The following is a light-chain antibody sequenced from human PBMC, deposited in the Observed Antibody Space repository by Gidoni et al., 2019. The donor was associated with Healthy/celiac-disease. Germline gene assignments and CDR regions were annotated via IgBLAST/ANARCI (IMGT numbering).Light chain of an antibody. V-gene: IGLV2-11*01. CDR3: CSYAGSYVWV. Sequence: QSALTPPRPVSGSPGQSVTISCTGTSRDVGGYNYVPWYQQHPGKAPKLMIYDVSKRPSGVPDRFSGSKSGNTASLTISGLQAEDEADYYCCSYAGSYVWVFGGGTKLTVL. CDR2: DVS. CDR1: SRDVGGYNY. J-gene: IGLJ3*02.